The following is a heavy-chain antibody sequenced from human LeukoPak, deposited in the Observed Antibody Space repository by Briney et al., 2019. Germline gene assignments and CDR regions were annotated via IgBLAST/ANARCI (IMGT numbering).Heavy chain of an antibody. CDR1: GFTFSSYS. CDR2: ISSSSSYI. Sequence: GGSLRLSCAASGFTFSSYSMNWVRQAPGKGLEWVSSISSSSSYIYYADSVKGPFTISRDNAKNSLYLQMNSLRAEDTAVYYCARDVSSIVATNPTFDYWGQGTLVTVS. J-gene: IGHJ4*02. CDR3: ARDVSSIVATNPTFDY. D-gene: IGHD5-12*01. V-gene: IGHV3-21*01.